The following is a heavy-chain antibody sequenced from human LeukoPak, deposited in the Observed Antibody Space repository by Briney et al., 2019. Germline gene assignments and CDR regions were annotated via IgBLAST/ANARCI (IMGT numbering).Heavy chain of an antibody. V-gene: IGHV3-21*04. CDR1: GLTFSSYS. Sequence: GGSLRLSCAASGLTFSSYSMNWVRQAPGKGLEWVSYISSSSRSTYYADSVKGRFTISRDNSKNTLYLQMNSLRAEDTAVYYCAKDRYYYDSSIGLYYFDYWGQGTLVTVSS. CDR2: ISSSSRST. CDR3: AKDRYYYDSSIGLYYFDY. D-gene: IGHD3-22*01. J-gene: IGHJ4*02.